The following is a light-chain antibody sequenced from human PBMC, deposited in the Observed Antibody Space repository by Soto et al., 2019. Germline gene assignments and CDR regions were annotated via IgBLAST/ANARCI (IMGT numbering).Light chain of an antibody. CDR1: HDIGHE. CDR2: AAS. Sequence: TQMPQSTSSLSSSVGDRFIISCRASHDIGHELGWYQQKPERPPKLLIFAASTLYSGVPPRFSGSGSGTLFTLTISRLDPEDFATCFFLQDYNLPRTFGQGTPVES. J-gene: IGKJ1*01. V-gene: IGKV1-6*01. CDR3: LQDYNLPRT.